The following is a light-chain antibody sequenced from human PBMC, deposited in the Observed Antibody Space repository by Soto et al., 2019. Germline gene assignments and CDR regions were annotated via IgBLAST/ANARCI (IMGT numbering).Light chain of an antibody. Sequence: DTVMTQSPVTLSGSPGERVTLSCRASQGIISNLAWYQQKRGQAPRVLIYGASTRATGVPDRFSGSGSGTEFTLTITSLQSEDSAIYYCQQYYDWPRTFGQGTNVEIK. J-gene: IGKJ1*01. CDR2: GAS. CDR1: QGIISN. V-gene: IGKV3-15*01. CDR3: QQYYDWPRT.